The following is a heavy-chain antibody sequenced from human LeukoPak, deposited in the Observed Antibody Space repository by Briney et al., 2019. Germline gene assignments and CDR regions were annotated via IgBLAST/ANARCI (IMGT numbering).Heavy chain of an antibody. CDR1: GFTFSSYS. CDR3: VKDRGYCTGGNCYRFFDS. J-gene: IGHJ4*02. V-gene: IGHV3-48*02. Sequence: GGSLRLSCAASGFTFSSYSMHWVRQAPGKGLEWVSYIGHTGTEIRYADSVRGRLTISRDNVRNSLYLQMNSLRDEDTAVYHCVKDRGYCTGGNCYRFFDSWGQGALVTVSS. D-gene: IGHD2-8*02. CDR2: IGHTGTEI.